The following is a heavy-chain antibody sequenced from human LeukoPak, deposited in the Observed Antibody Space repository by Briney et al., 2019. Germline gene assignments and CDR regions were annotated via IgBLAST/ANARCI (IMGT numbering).Heavy chain of an antibody. V-gene: IGHV4-59*01. CDR1: GGSISSYY. CDR3: ARVLSVEGATSNWFDP. Sequence: PSETLSLTCTVSGGSISSYYWSWIRQPPGKGLEWIGYIYYSGSTNYNPSLKSRVTISVDTSKNQFSLKLSSVTAADTAVYYCARVLSVEGATSNWFDPWGQGTLVTVPS. D-gene: IGHD1-26*01. CDR2: IYYSGST. J-gene: IGHJ5*02.